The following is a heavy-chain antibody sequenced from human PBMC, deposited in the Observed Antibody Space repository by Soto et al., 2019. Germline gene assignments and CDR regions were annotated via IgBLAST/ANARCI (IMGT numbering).Heavy chain of an antibody. CDR1: GYTFTSYG. D-gene: IGHD5-12*01. CDR3: ASAPEGWLQLPLGFDY. V-gene: IGHV1-18*01. CDR2: ISAYNGNT. Sequence: ASVKVSCTASGYTFTSYGISWVRPAPGQGLEWMGWISAYNGNTNYAQKLQGRVTMTTDTSTSTAYMELRSLRSDDTAVYYCASAPEGWLQLPLGFDYWGQGTLVTVS. J-gene: IGHJ4*02.